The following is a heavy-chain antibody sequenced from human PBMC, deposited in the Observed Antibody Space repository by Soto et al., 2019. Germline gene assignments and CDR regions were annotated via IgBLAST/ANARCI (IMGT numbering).Heavy chain of an antibody. CDR3: AREAADGYNYDAFDI. V-gene: IGHV4-59*01. CDR2: IYYSGST. CDR1: GGSISSYY. J-gene: IGHJ3*02. Sequence: SETLSLTCTVSGGSISSYYWSWIRQPPGKGLEWIGYIYYSGSTSYNPSLKSRVTISVDTSKNQFSLKLSSVTAADTAVYYCAREAADGYNYDAFDIWGQGTMVTVSS. D-gene: IGHD1-1*01.